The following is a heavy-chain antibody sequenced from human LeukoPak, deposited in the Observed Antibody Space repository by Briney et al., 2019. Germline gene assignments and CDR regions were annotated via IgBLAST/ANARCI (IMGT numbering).Heavy chain of an antibody. D-gene: IGHD2-2*01. CDR2: INPSGGST. J-gene: IGHJ5*02. CDR3: ARVGDCSSTSCYVIDP. V-gene: IGHV1-46*01. Sequence: ASVKVSCKASGYTFTSHYMHWVRQAPGQGLEWMGIINPSGGSTSYAQKFQGRVTMTRDTSTSTVYMELSGLRSDDTAVYYCARVGDCSSTSCYVIDPWGQGTLVTVSS. CDR1: GYTFTSHY.